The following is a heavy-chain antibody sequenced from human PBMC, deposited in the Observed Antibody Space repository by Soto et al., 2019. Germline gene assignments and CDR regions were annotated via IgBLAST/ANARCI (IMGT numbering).Heavy chain of an antibody. CDR1: GGSISSSSYY. Sequence: SETLSLTCTVSGGSISSSSYYWGWIRQPPGKGLEWIGSIYYSGRPYYNPSLKNRVTISVDTSKNQFSLKLSSGTAADTAVYYCARLTEDCTNGVCSIGDYYYYMDVWGKGTTVTVSS. V-gene: IGHV4-39*01. J-gene: IGHJ6*03. D-gene: IGHD2-8*01. CDR3: ARLTEDCTNGVCSIGDYYYYMDV. CDR2: IYYSGRP.